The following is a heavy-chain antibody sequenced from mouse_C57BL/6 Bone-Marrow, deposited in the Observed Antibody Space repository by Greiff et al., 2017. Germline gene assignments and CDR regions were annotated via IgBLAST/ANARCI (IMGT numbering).Heavy chain of an antibody. CDR1: GYAFTNYL. J-gene: IGHJ1*03. D-gene: IGHD1-1*01. V-gene: IGHV1-54*01. CDR2: INPGSGGT. Sequence: VKLQQSGAELVRPGTSVKVSCKASGYAFTNYLIEWVKQRPGQGLEWIGVINPGSGGTNYNEKFKGKATLTADKSSSTAYMQLSSLTSQDSAVYFCASPFITTLGYFDVWGTGTTVTVSS. CDR3: ASPFITTLGYFDV.